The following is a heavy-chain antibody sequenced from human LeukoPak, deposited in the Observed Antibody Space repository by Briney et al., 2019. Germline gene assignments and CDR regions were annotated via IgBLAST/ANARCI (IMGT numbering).Heavy chain of an antibody. CDR2: ISSSSSTI. Sequence: PGGSLRLSCAASGFTFSAYTMNWVRQAPGKGLEWVSYISSSSSTIYYADSVKGRFTISRDNAKNSLYLQMNSLRAEDTAVYYCARGLVVVPAAIDYWGQGTLVTVSS. V-gene: IGHV3-48*01. CDR1: GFTFSAYT. D-gene: IGHD2-2*01. J-gene: IGHJ4*02. CDR3: ARGLVVVPAAIDY.